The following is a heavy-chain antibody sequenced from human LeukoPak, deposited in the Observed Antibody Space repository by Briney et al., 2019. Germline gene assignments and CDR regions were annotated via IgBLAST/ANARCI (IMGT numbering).Heavy chain of an antibody. D-gene: IGHD2-2*02. CDR3: ARGACSSTSCYTVY. J-gene: IGHJ4*02. CDR1: GGSISSYY. Sequence: SETLSLTCTVSGGSISSYYWSWIRQPPGKGLEWIGYIYYSGSSNYNPSLKSRVTISVDTSKNQFSLKLSSVTAADTAVYYCARGACSSTSCYTVYWGQGTLVTVSS. V-gene: IGHV4-59*01. CDR2: IYYSGSS.